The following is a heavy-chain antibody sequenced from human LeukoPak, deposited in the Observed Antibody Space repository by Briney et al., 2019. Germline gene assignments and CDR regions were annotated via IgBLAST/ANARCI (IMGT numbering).Heavy chain of an antibody. CDR1: GFTLSTNY. Sequence: PGGSLRLSCAASGFTLSTNYMNWVRQAPGKGLEWVSVIYSGGDTYYADSVKEGFTISRDNSINTLYLQMNSLRADDTAVYYCAREVYSSTWFDSWGQGTLVTVSS. J-gene: IGHJ5*01. CDR2: IYSGGDT. V-gene: IGHV3-66*01. D-gene: IGHD6-13*01. CDR3: AREVYSSTWFDS.